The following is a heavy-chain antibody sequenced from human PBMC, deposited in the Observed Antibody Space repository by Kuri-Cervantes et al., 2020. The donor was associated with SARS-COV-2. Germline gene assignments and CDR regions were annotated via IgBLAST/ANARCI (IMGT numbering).Heavy chain of an antibody. CDR3: ARDEGVPVPATTLDS. V-gene: IGHV1-18*04. CDR1: ADTFTSHG. CDR2: ISANNGNT. D-gene: IGHD6-19*01. J-gene: IGHJ4*02. Sequence: ASVKVSCKASADTFTSHGISWVRQAPGQGLEWMGWISANNGNTNYAQKFQGRVTITADKSTSTAYMEVSSLRSEDTAVYYCARDEGVPVPATTLDSWGQGTLVTVSS.